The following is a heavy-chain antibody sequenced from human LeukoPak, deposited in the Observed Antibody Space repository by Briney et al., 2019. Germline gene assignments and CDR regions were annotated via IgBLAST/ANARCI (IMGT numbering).Heavy chain of an antibody. Sequence: GGSLRLSCAASGFTFSSYAMSWVRQAPGKGLEWVANIKQDGSEKYYVDSVKGRFTISRDNAKNSLYLQMNSLRAEDTAVYYCAREIPVGDSSDFYYYYMDVWGKGTTVTVSS. V-gene: IGHV3-7*01. CDR2: IKQDGSEK. CDR3: AREIPVGDSSDFYYYYMDV. CDR1: GFTFSSYA. J-gene: IGHJ6*03. D-gene: IGHD6-25*01.